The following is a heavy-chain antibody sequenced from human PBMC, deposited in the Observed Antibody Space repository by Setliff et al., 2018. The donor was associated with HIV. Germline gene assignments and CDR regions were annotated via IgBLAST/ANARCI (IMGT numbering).Heavy chain of an antibody. D-gene: IGHD2-8*01. CDR3: ARPTTGVGGGAAFDI. CDR1: GGSVSSRGYY. CDR2: ILYGGNT. V-gene: IGHV4-39*02. J-gene: IGHJ3*02. Sequence: PSETLSLTCTVSGGSVSSRGYYWGWIRQPPGKGPEWIANILYGGNTYYNSSLKSRVTISVDTSKNHFSLKLNSVTAADTAVYFCARPTTGVGGGAAFDIWGQGTMVTVSS.